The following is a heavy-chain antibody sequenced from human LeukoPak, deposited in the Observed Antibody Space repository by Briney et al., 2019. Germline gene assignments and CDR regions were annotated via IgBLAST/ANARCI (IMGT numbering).Heavy chain of an antibody. CDR2: INPNSGGT. CDR1: GYTFTGYY. Sequence: ASVKVSCKASGYTFTGYYMHWVRQAPGQGLEWMGRINPNSGGTNYAQKFQGRVTMTRDTSISTAYMELSRLRSDDTAVYYCARDTAMLNVADYWGQGTLVTVSS. CDR3: ARDTAMLNVADY. J-gene: IGHJ4*02. D-gene: IGHD5-18*01. V-gene: IGHV1-2*06.